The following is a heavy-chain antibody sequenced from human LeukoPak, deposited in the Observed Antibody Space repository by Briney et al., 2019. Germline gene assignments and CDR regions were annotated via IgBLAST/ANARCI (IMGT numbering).Heavy chain of an antibody. CDR1: GGPISVDY. CDR3: ARGQQLFGYYYYYMDV. D-gene: IGHD5-24*01. Sequence: SETLSLTCIVSGGPISVDYWNWLRQAPGKGLEWSGYIYYTGRTKYNPSLASRLTISIDTSKSQFSLRLTAVTAADTAVYYCARGQQLFGYYYYYMDVWGKGSTVTVSS. CDR2: IYYTGRT. J-gene: IGHJ6*03. V-gene: IGHV4-59*01.